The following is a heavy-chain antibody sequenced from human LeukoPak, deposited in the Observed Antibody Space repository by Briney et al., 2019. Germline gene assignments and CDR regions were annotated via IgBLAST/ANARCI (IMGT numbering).Heavy chain of an antibody. CDR1: GYTFTGYY. D-gene: IGHD6-19*01. CDR2: INPNSGGT. CDR3: AITSLLIAVAGDYYYGMDV. J-gene: IGHJ6*02. V-gene: IGHV1-2*02. Sequence: GASVKVSYKASGYTFTGYYMHWVRQAPGQGLEWMGWINPNSGGTNYAQKFQGRVTMTRGTSISTAYMELSRLRSDDTAVYYCAITSLLIAVAGDYYYGMDVWGQGTTVTASS.